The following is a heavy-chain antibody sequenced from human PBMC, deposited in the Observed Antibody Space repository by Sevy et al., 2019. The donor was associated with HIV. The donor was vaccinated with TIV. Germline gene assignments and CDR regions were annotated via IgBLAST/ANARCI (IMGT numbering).Heavy chain of an antibody. J-gene: IGHJ4*02. Sequence: SGPTLVKPTQTLTLTCTFSGFSLSTSGVGVGWIRQPPGKALEWLALIYWNDDKRYSPSLKGRLTITKDTSKNQVVLTMTNMDPVDTDTYYCAHRLFLAFGISGYGVIGGFDYWGQGTLVTVSS. V-gene: IGHV2-5*01. CDR3: AHRLFLAFGISGYGVIGGFDY. D-gene: IGHD3-16*02. CDR2: IYWNDDK. CDR1: GFSLSTSGVG.